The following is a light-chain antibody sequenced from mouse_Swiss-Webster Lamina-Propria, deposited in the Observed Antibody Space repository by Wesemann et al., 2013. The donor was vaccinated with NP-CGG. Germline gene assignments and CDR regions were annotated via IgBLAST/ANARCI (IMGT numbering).Light chain of an antibody. V-gene: IGKV4-68*01. CDR2: LTS. Sequence: QIVLTQSPALMSASPGEKVTMTCSASSSVSYMYWYQQKPRSSPKPWIYLTSNLASGVPARFSGSGSGTSYSLTISRMEAEDAATYYCQQRSSYPLTFGAGTKLELK. CDR1: SSVSY. CDR3: QQRSSYPLT. J-gene: IGKJ5*01.